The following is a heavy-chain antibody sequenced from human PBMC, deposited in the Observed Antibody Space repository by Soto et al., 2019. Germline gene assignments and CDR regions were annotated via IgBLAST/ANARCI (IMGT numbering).Heavy chain of an antibody. V-gene: IGHV3-23*01. CDR3: SKSRGSGSYFNPSDAFDF. CDR2: ISGSGGGT. CDR1: GFTFSSYA. Sequence: GGSLRLSCAASGFTFSSYAMSWVRQAPGKGLEWVSSISGSGGGTYYADSVKGRFTISRDNSKNTLSLQMNSLRAEDTAVYYCSKSRGSGSYFNPSDAFDFWGQGTMVNVSS. J-gene: IGHJ3*01. D-gene: IGHD3-10*01.